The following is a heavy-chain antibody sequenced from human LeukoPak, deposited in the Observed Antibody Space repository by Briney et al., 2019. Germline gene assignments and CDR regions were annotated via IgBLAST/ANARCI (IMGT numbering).Heavy chain of an antibody. Sequence: SETLSLTCTVSGGSISSSSYYWGWIRQPPGKGLVWIGSIYYSGSTYYNPSLKSRVTISVDTSKNQFSLKLSSVTAADTAVYYCARDPYSSSVDYWGQGTLVTVSS. D-gene: IGHD6-13*01. CDR1: GGSISSSSYY. J-gene: IGHJ4*02. CDR3: ARDPYSSSVDY. V-gene: IGHV4-39*07. CDR2: IYYSGST.